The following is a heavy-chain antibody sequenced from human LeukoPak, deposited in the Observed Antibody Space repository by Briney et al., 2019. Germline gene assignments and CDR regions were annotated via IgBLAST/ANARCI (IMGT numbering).Heavy chain of an antibody. V-gene: IGHV4-59*01. CDR2: IYYSGGT. CDR3: ARGPGTPFDY. D-gene: IGHD3-10*01. J-gene: IGHJ4*02. CDR1: GGSISSYY. Sequence: SETLSLTCTVSGGSISSYYWSWIRQPPGKGLEWIGYIYYSGGTNYNPSLKSRVTISVDTSKNQFSLKLSSVTAADTAVYYCARGPGTPFDYWGQGTLVTVSS.